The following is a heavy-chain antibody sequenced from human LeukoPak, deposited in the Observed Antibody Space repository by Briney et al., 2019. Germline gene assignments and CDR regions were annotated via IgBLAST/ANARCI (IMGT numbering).Heavy chain of an antibody. V-gene: IGHV1-2*02. J-gene: IGHJ5*02. CDR1: GYTFTGYY. D-gene: IGHD2-15*01. CDR3: ARWVGYSNWFDP. CDR2: INPNSGGT. Sequence: ASVKVSCKAYGYTFTGYYVLWVRQAPGQGLEWMGWINPNSGGTHSAQKFQGRVTMTRDTSISTAYMELSRLTSDDTAVYYCARWVGYSNWFDPGGQGTLVTVSS.